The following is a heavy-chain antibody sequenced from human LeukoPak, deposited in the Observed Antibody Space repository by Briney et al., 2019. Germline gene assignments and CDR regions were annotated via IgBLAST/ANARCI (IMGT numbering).Heavy chain of an antibody. Sequence: ASVKVSCKAFGYTFTSNYMHWVRQAPGQEPEWMGVISPSGGSTTYAQKFQGRVTLTRDMSTSTDYLELSSLRSEDTAVYYCARDSSVRDEAWWFNPWGQGTLVTVSS. D-gene: IGHD3-10*01. CDR3: ARDSSVRDEAWWFNP. CDR1: GYTFTSNY. CDR2: ISPSGGST. V-gene: IGHV1-46*01. J-gene: IGHJ5*02.